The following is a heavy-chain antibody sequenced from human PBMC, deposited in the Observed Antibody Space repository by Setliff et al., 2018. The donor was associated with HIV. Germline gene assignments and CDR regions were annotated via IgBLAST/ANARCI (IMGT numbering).Heavy chain of an antibody. CDR1: GYTFTDYF. CDR2: INPNSGDT. J-gene: IGHJ4*02. Sequence: SVKVSCKSSGYTFTDYFLYWVRQAPGQGLEWMGRINPNSGDTNYAQNFQGRVTVTRDTSISTVFMELSGLRSDDTALYYCARSDRLFFDYWGQGTLVTVSS. D-gene: IGHD3-3*01. V-gene: IGHV1-2*06. CDR3: ARSDRLFFDY.